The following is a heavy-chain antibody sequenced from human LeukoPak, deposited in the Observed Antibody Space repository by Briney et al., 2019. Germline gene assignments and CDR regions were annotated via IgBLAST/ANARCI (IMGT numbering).Heavy chain of an antibody. CDR3: ARGSGWYLVIAFDI. V-gene: IGHV4-59*08. J-gene: IGHJ3*02. Sequence: PSETLSLTCTVSGGSISSYYWSWIRQPPGKGLEWIGYIYYSGSTNYNPSLKSRVTISVDTSKNQFSLKLSSVTAADTAVYYCARGSGWYLVIAFDIWGQGTMVTVSS. CDR2: IYYSGST. D-gene: IGHD6-19*01. CDR1: GGSISSYY.